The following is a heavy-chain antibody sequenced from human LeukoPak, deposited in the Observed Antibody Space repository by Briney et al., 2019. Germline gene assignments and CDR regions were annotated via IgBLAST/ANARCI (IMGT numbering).Heavy chain of an antibody. CDR2: INHSGST. CDR3: ARARYGGYYPY. J-gene: IGHJ4*02. D-gene: IGHD1-26*01. CDR1: GGSFSGYY. V-gene: IGHV4-34*01. Sequence: PSETLSLTCAVYGGSFSGYYWSWIRQPPGKGLEWIGEINHSGSTNYNPSLKSRVTISVDTSKNQFSLKLSSVTAADTAVYYCARARYGGYYPYWGQGTLVTVSS.